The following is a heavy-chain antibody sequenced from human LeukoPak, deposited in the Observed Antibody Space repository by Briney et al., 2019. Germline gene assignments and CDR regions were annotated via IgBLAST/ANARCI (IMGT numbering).Heavy chain of an antibody. Sequence: RGESLKISCKGSGYSFTSYWIGWVRQMPGKGLEWMGIIYPGDPDTRYSPSFQGQVTISADKSISTAYLQWSSLKASDTAMYYCARGAIVVVPAAINWFDPWGQGTLVTVSS. D-gene: IGHD2-2*01. J-gene: IGHJ5*02. CDR2: IYPGDPDT. V-gene: IGHV5-51*01. CDR1: GYSFTSYW. CDR3: ARGAIVVVPAAINWFDP.